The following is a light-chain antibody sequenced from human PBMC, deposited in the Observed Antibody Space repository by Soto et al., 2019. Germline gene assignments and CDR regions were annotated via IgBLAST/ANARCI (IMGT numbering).Light chain of an antibody. J-gene: IGLJ1*01. V-gene: IGLV1-51*01. CDR2: DND. Sequence: QSLLTQPPSVSAAREQQVTISCSGSSSNIGDNYVSWDQHLPGTAPKLVVYDNDRRPSGIPGRFSGSKSGTSATLVITGLQTGDEADYYCGTWDDRKDVNNVVGSGTKVTVL. CDR3: GTWDDRKDVNNV. CDR1: SSNIGDNY.